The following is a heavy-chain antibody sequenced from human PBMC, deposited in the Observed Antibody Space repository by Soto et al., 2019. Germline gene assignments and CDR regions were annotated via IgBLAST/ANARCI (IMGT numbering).Heavy chain of an antibody. CDR2: IIPIFGTA. CDR3: ARDSLYCSGGSCYSSRFDP. D-gene: IGHD2-15*01. CDR1: GGTFSSYA. Sequence: SVKVSCKASGGTFSSYAISWVRQAPGQGLEWMGGIIPIFGTANYAQKFQGRVTITADESTSTAYMELSSLRSEDTAVYYCARDSLYCSGGSCYSSRFDPWGQGTLVTVSS. J-gene: IGHJ5*02. V-gene: IGHV1-69*13.